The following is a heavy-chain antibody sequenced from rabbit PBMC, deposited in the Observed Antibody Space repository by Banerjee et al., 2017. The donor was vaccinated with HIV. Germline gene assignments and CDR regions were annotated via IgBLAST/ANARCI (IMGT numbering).Heavy chain of an antibody. J-gene: IGHJ4*01. CDR2: IVTGTSDIT. V-gene: IGHV1S45*01. CDR3: ARDLTGVTGWNFNL. D-gene: IGHD7-1*01. CDR1: GFSFSSTYY. Sequence: QEQLVESGGDLVKPGASLTLTCTASGFSFSSTYYICWVRQAPGKGLEWIGCIVTGTSDITYYATWAKGRFTISKTSSTTVTLQMTSLTAADTASYFCARDLTGVTGWNFNLWGPGTLVTVS.